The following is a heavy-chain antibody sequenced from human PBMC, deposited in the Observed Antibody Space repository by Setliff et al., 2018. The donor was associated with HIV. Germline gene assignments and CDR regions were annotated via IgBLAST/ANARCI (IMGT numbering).Heavy chain of an antibody. CDR2: IYYSGST. CDR1: GGSFSGYY. J-gene: IGHJ6*03. V-gene: IGHV4-59*01. D-gene: IGHD3-16*01. CDR3: ARGMIWGAYYYYMDV. Sequence: SETLSLTCSVSGGSFSGYYWSWIRQPPGKGLEWIGYIYYSGSTNYNPSLKSRVTISVDTSRNHFSLKLISVTAADTAVYYCARGMIWGAYYYYMDVWGTGTTVTVSS.